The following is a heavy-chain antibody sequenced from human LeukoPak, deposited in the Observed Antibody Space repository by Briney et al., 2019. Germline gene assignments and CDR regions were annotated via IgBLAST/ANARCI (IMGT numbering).Heavy chain of an antibody. CDR1: GFPFNVQT. Sequence: PGGSLRLSCAASGFPFNVQTMSWVRQAPGKGLDWVASMRQDGSEIYYVDSVKGRFTISRDNPKNSLYLQMNSLRAEDMAVYYCARGGATRGRFENWGQGTLVTVSS. CDR3: ARGGATRGRFEN. V-gene: IGHV3-7*01. D-gene: IGHD1-26*01. CDR2: MRQDGSEI. J-gene: IGHJ4*02.